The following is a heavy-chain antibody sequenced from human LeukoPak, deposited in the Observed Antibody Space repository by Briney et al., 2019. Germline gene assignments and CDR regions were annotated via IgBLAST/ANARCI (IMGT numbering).Heavy chain of an antibody. V-gene: IGHV3-30-3*01. Sequence: GGSLRLSCAASGFTFSSYAMHWVRQAPGKGLEWVAVISYDGSNKYYADSVKGRFTISRDNSKNTLYLQMNSPRAEDTAVYYCARDPGIEGYSYGYNWFDPWGQGTLVTVSS. J-gene: IGHJ5*02. CDR1: GFTFSSYA. CDR3: ARDPGIEGYSYGYNWFDP. CDR2: ISYDGSNK. D-gene: IGHD5-18*01.